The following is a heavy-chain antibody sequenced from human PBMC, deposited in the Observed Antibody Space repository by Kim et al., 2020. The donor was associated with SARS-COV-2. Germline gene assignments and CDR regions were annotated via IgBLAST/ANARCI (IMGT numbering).Heavy chain of an antibody. Sequence: GGSLRLSCSASGFTFSSYAMHWVRQAPGKGLEYVSAISSNGGSTYYADSVKGRFTISRDNSKNTLYLQMSSLRAEDTAVYYCVKDASRGGSGDPGDYWGQGTLVTVSS. D-gene: IGHD3-10*01. CDR3: VKDASRGGSGDPGDY. V-gene: IGHV3-64D*09. J-gene: IGHJ4*02. CDR2: ISSNGGST. CDR1: GFTFSSYA.